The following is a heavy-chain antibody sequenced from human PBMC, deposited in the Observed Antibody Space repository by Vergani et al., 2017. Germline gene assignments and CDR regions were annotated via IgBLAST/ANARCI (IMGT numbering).Heavy chain of an antibody. Sequence: EVQLVESGGGLVQPGRSLRLSCAASGFTFDDYAMHWVRQAPGKGLEWVSGISWNSGRIGYADSVKGRFTISRDNAKNSLYLQMNSLRAEETALYYCAKVASLRSYYYYYYMDVWGKGTTVTVSS. D-gene: IGHD2-21*01. J-gene: IGHJ6*03. CDR3: AKVASLRSYYYYYYMDV. CDR1: GFTFDDYA. V-gene: IGHV3-9*01. CDR2: ISWNSGRI.